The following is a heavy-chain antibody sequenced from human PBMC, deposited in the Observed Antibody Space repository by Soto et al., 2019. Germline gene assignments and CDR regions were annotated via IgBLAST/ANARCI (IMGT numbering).Heavy chain of an antibody. D-gene: IGHD1-26*01. V-gene: IGHV3-23*01. CDR1: GFTFSSYA. Sequence: GGSLRLSCTASGFTFSSYAMSWVRQAPGKGLEWVSAISGSAGSTYYADSVKGRFTISRDNSKNTLYLQMNSLRAEDTAVYYCAKGPGSLLYFDYWGQGTLVTVSS. CDR3: AKGPGSLLYFDY. J-gene: IGHJ4*02. CDR2: ISGSAGST.